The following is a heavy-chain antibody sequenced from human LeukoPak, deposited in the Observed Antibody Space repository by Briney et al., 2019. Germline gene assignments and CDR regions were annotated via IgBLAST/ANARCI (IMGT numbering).Heavy chain of an antibody. J-gene: IGHJ6*02. Sequence: SQTLSLTCTVSGGSISSGDYYWSWIRQPPGTGLEWIGYVYYSGSTYYNPSLKSRVTISVDTSKNQFSLKLSSVTAADTAVYYCARWIVVVTAIPGGGMDVWGQGTTVTVSS. D-gene: IGHD2-21*02. V-gene: IGHV4-30-4*01. CDR1: GGSISSGDYY. CDR2: VYYSGST. CDR3: ARWIVVVTAIPGGGMDV.